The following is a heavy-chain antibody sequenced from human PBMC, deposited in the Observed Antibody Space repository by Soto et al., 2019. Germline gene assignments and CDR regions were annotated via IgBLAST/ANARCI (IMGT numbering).Heavy chain of an antibody. D-gene: IGHD2-2*01. J-gene: IGHJ6*02. CDR3: ARDPYCIGPSLYEGGMDV. V-gene: IGHV1-2*04. CDR2: INPNSGGT. Sequence: ASVKVSCKASGYTFTGYYMHWVRQAPGQGLEWMGWINPNSGGTNYAQQFQGWVTMTRDTSISTAYMELSSLRSDDTAVYYCARDPYCIGPSLYEGGMDVWGQGTTVTVSS. CDR1: GYTFTGYY.